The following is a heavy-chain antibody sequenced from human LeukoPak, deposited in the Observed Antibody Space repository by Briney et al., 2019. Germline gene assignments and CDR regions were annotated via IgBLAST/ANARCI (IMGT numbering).Heavy chain of an antibody. Sequence: PGGSLRLSCAASGFTVSNNYISWVRQAPGKGLEWVGRIRNDRITDYAAPVQGRFRISRDNSQNTFYLQMTSLRTEDTGMYFCSWVATIFTVDYWGQGTLVTVSS. CDR2: IRNDRIT. D-gene: IGHD5-12*01. J-gene: IGHJ4*02. CDR3: SWVATIFTVDY. V-gene: IGHV3-15*01. CDR1: GFTVSNNY.